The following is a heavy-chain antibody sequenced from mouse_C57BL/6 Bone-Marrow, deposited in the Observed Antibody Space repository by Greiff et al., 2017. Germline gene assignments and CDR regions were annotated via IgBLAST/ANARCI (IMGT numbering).Heavy chain of an antibody. CDR2: IYPRDGST. CDR1: GYTFTDHT. Sequence: VQLQQSDAELVKPGASVKISCKVSGYTFTDHTIHWMKQRPEQGLEWIGSIYPRDGSTKYNEKFKGKATLTADKSSSTAYMQLNSLTSEDSAVYFCARGVYDGYYNYAMDYWGQGTSVTVSS. CDR3: ARGVYDGYYNYAMDY. D-gene: IGHD2-3*01. J-gene: IGHJ4*01. V-gene: IGHV1-78*01.